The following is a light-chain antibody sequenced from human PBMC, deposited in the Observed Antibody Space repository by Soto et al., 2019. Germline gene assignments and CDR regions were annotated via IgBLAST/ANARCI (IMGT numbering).Light chain of an antibody. CDR3: QQYGSSPCT. V-gene: IGKV3-20*01. CDR1: QSVSSSH. J-gene: IGKJ1*01. CDR2: GAS. Sequence: EIVLTQSPCTLSLSPGERATLFCRASQSVSSSHLAWYQQKTGQAPRLLIYGASSRATGIPDRFSGSGSGTDVTLTISRLEPEDFVVYYCQQYGSSPCTFGQGTKVEI.